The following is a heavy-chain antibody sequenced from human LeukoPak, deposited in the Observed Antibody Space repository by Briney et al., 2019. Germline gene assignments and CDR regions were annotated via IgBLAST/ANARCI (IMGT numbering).Heavy chain of an antibody. D-gene: IGHD3-22*01. V-gene: IGHV4-59*01. CDR3: ARVNDRPH. CDR2: IYFSGAT. J-gene: IGHJ4*02. Sequence: NASETLSLTCTVSGGSISTYYWSWIRQPPGKGLEWIGYIYFSGATNYNASLKSRVTISVDTSKKQFSLKLRSVTPADTAVYYCARVNDRPHWGQGTLVTVSS. CDR1: GGSISTYY.